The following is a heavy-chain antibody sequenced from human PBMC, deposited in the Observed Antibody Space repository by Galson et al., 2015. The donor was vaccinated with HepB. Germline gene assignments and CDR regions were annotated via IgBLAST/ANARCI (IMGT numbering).Heavy chain of an antibody. CDR2: IIPILGIA. CDR3: ARDPSDYYDSSGYYPPLVY. J-gene: IGHJ4*02. D-gene: IGHD3-22*01. V-gene: IGHV1-69*04. CDR1: GGTFSSYA. Sequence: SVKVSCKASGGTFSSYAISWVRQAPGQGLEWMGRIIPILGIANYAQKFQGRVTITADKSTSTAYMELSSLRSEDTAVYYCARDPSDYYDSSGYYPPLVYWGQGTLVTVSS.